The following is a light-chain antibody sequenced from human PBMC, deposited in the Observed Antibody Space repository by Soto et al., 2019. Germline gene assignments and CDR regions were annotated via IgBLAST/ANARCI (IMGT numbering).Light chain of an antibody. CDR1: SSNIGRNT. CDR3: AAWDDSLNGRV. CDR2: KNT. Sequence: QSVLTQPPSASGTPGQRVTISCSGSSSNIGRNTVNWYQQLPGTAPKLLIYKNTQRPSGVPDRFSGSKSGTSASLAISGLQSEDEADYYCAAWDDSLNGRVFGGGTKLTVL. J-gene: IGLJ3*02. V-gene: IGLV1-44*01.